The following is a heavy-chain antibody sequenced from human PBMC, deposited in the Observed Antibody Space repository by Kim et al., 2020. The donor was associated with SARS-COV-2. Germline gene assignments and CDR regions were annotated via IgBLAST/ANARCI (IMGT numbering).Heavy chain of an antibody. CDR1: GGTFSSYA. CDR3: SRADYDILSGYYSNWLHP. V-gene: IGHV1-69*04. J-gene: IGHJ5*02. D-gene: IGHD3-9*01. Sequence: SVKVSCKASGGTFSSYAISWVRQAPGQGLEWMGRIIPILGIANYAQKFQGRVTITADKSTSTPYMDLSSLRSEDTAVYYCSRADYDILSGYYSNWLHPW. CDR2: IIPILGIA.